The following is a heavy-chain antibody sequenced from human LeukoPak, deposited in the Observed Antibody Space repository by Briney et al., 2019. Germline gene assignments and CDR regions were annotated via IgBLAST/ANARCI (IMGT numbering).Heavy chain of an antibody. J-gene: IGHJ6*03. CDR3: ARGQVKFNYYYYYMDV. CDR1: GGTSSSYA. Sequence: GASVKVSCKASGGTSSSYAISWARQAPGQGLEWMGGIIPIFGTANYAQKFQGRVTITTDESTSTAYMELSSLRSEDTAVYYCARGQVKFNYYYYYMDVWGKGTTVTVSS. V-gene: IGHV1-69*05. CDR2: IIPIFGTA. D-gene: IGHD4-23*01.